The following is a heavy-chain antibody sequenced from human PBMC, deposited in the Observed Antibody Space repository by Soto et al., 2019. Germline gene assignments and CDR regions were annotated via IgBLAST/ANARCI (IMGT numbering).Heavy chain of an antibody. CDR1: GFTFSTYA. CDR3: ANTIGIAVAYDY. CDR2: ISGSGGST. J-gene: IGHJ4*02. D-gene: IGHD6-19*01. V-gene: IGHV3-23*01. Sequence: EVQLLESGGGLVQPGGSLRLSCAASGFTFSTYAMSWVRQAPGKGLEWVSVISGSGGSTYYADSVKGRFTISRDNSKNTLYLQMNSLRAEDTAVYYCANTIGIAVAYDYWGQGALVTVSS.